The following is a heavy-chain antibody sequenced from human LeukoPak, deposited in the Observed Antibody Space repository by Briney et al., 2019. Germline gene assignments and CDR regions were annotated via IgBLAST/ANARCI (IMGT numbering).Heavy chain of an antibody. CDR2: IGTAGDT. D-gene: IGHD6-13*01. CDR1: GFTFSSYD. J-gene: IGHJ6*02. CDR3: ARVGAAAGDYGMDV. V-gene: IGHV3-13*01. Sequence: GGSLRLSCAASGFTFSSYDMHWVRQATGKGLEWVSAIGTAGDTYYPGSVRGRFTISKENAKNSLYLQMNSLRAGDTAVYYCARVGAAAGDYGMDVWGQGTTVTVSS.